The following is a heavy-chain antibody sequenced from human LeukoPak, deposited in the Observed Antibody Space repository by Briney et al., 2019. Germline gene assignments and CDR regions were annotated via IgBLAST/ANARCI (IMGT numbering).Heavy chain of an antibody. J-gene: IGHJ3*02. CDR1: GFTFSSYA. Sequence: PGGSLRLSCPASGFTFSSYAMHWVRQAPGKGLEWVAVISYDGSNKYYADSVKGRFTISRDNSKNTLYLQMNSLRAEDTAVYYCAKGHPYYYDSSGYSGNFRPPDAFDIWGQGTMVTVSS. V-gene: IGHV3-30-3*01. CDR2: ISYDGSNK. CDR3: AKGHPYYYDSSGYSGNFRPPDAFDI. D-gene: IGHD3-22*01.